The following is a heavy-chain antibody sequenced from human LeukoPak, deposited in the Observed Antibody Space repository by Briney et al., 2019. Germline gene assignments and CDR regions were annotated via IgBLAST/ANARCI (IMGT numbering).Heavy chain of an antibody. J-gene: IGHJ3*02. Sequence: GGSLRLSCAASGFTFSSYAMSWVRQAPGKGLEWVSAISGSGGSTYYADSVKGRFTISRDNAKNSLCLQMNSLRAEDTAVYYCARGWGGAFDIWGQGTMVTVSS. CDR1: GFTFSSYA. D-gene: IGHD7-27*01. CDR3: ARGWGGAFDI. CDR2: ISGSGGST. V-gene: IGHV3-23*01.